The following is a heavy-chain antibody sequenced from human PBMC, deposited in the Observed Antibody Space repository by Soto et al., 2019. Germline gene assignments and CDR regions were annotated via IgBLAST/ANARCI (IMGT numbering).Heavy chain of an antibody. D-gene: IGHD4-17*01. CDR1: GGSFSGYY. J-gene: IGHJ3*02. V-gene: IGHV4-34*01. CDR3: ARTSLMTTVTSGAFDI. Sequence: QVQLQQWGAGLLKPSETLSLTCAVYGGSFSGYYWSWIRQPPGKGLEWIGEINHSGSTNYNPSLKSGVTISVDTSKNQFSLKLSSVTAADTAVYYCARTSLMTTVTSGAFDIWGQGTMVTVSS. CDR2: INHSGST.